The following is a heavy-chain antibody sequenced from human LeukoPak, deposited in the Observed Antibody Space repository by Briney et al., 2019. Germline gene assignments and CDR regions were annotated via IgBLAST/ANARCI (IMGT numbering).Heavy chain of an antibody. J-gene: IGHJ4*02. D-gene: IGHD2-15*01. Sequence: PGGSLRLXCAASGFTFSSYAMSWVRQAPGKGLECVSAISGSGGSTYYADSVKGRFTISRDNSKNTLYLQMNSLRAEDTAVYYCAKEILGYCSGGSCHSWGQGTLVTVSS. CDR1: GFTFSSYA. V-gene: IGHV3-23*01. CDR2: ISGSGGST. CDR3: AKEILGYCSGGSCHS.